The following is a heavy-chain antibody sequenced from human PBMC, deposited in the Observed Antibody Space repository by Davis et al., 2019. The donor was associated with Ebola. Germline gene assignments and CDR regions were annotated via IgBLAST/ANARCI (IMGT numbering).Heavy chain of an antibody. Sequence: AASVKVSFKASGYTLTSYGISWVRQSPGQGLEGMEWISPYNGNTKYARKLQGRVTMTTDTSPSTAYMELRSLRSDDTAVYYCARVRGYSIRGNDYWGQGTLVTVSS. CDR1: GYTLTSYG. V-gene: IGHV1-18*01. J-gene: IGHJ4*02. CDR2: ISPYNGNT. D-gene: IGHD5-12*01. CDR3: ARVRGYSIRGNDY.